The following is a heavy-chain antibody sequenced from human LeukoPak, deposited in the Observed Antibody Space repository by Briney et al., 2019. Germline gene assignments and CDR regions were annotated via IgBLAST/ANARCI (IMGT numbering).Heavy chain of an antibody. CDR3: ARVISLSGYPDY. CDR1: GRSISSYY. CDR2: IYYSGST. J-gene: IGHJ4*02. V-gene: IGHV4-59*12. Sequence: SQTLSLTCTVSGRSISSYYWSWIRQPPGKGLEWIGYIYYSGSTNYNPSLKSRVTISVDTSKNQFSLKLSSVTAAETAVYYCARVISLSGYPDYWGQGTLVTVSS. D-gene: IGHD3-3*01.